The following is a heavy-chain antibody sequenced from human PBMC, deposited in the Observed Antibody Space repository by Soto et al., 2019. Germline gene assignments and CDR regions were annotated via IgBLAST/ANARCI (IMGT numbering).Heavy chain of an antibody. CDR1: GGTFSSYA. J-gene: IGHJ5*02. CDR2: IIPIFGTA. CDR3: ARGSQGLGTGTTYS. V-gene: IGHV1-69*13. Sequence: EASVKVSCKASGGTFSSYAISWVRQAPGQGLEWMGGIIPIFGTANYAQKFQGRVTITADESTSTAYMELSSLRSEDTAVYYCARGSQGLGTGTTYSWGQGTLVNVSS. D-gene: IGHD1-7*01.